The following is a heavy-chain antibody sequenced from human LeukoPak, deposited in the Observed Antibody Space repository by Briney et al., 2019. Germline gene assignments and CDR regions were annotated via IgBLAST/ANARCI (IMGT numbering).Heavy chain of an antibody. CDR3: AREQTYSNYVSYYYYYMDV. Sequence: KASETLSLTCTVSGGSISSSTYYWGWIRQPPGKGLEWIGTIYYSGRTYYNPSLKSRVTISVDTSKNQFSLKLSSVTAADTAVYYCAREQTYSNYVSYYYYYMDVWGKGTTVTISS. CDR1: GGSISSSTYY. V-gene: IGHV4-39*02. CDR2: IYYSGRT. J-gene: IGHJ6*03. D-gene: IGHD4-11*01.